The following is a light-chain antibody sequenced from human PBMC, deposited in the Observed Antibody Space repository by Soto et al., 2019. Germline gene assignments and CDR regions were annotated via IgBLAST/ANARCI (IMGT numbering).Light chain of an antibody. CDR2: GAS. J-gene: IGKJ5*01. CDR1: QSVSSN. Sequence: EIVMTQSPATLSVSPGERATLSCRASQSVSSNLAWYQQKPGQAPRLLISGASSRATGIPDRSTGSGSETSFTLTISRLEPEDFALYYCQHYQSGHPITFGQGTRLEI. CDR3: QHYQSGHPIT. V-gene: IGKV3D-15*01.